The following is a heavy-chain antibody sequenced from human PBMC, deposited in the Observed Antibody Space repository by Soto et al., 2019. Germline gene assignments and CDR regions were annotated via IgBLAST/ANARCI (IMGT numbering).Heavy chain of an antibody. Sequence: SETLSLTCTVSGGSIGSGGYYWSWIRQHPGKGLEWIGYIYYSGITYYNPSLKSRVTISVDTSKNQFSLKLSSVTAADTAVYYCATSPGYYFDYWGQGTLVTVSS. V-gene: IGHV4-31*03. J-gene: IGHJ4*02. CDR3: ATSPGYYFDY. CDR1: GGSIGSGGYY. CDR2: IYYSGIT.